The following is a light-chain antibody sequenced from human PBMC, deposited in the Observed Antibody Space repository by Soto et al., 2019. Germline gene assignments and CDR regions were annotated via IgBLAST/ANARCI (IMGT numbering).Light chain of an antibody. CDR3: SSYTSNNTLV. Sequence: QSALTQPPSASGSPGQSVTISCTGTFNDVGGYNFVSWFQQHPGKAPKLLIFEVSDRPSGVSNRFSGSKSGNTASLTISGLQAEDEAHFYCSSYTSNNTLVFGGGTKLTVL. CDR2: EVS. V-gene: IGLV2-14*01. J-gene: IGLJ2*01. CDR1: FNDVGGYNF.